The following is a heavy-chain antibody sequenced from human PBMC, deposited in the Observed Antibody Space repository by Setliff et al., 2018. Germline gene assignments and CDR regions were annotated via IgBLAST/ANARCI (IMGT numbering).Heavy chain of an antibody. CDR2: IDWDDGK. Sequence: SGPTLVNPTQTLTLTCTFSGFSLGTSGMCVSWIRQPPGKALEWLARIDWDDGKYYSTSLKTRLTISKDTSKNQVVLTMTNTDPVDTATYYCARILLKDYYDSSGYSDYWGQGTLVTSPQ. J-gene: IGHJ4*02. D-gene: IGHD3-22*01. CDR3: ARILLKDYYDSSGYSDY. CDR1: GFSLGTSGMC. V-gene: IGHV2-70*11.